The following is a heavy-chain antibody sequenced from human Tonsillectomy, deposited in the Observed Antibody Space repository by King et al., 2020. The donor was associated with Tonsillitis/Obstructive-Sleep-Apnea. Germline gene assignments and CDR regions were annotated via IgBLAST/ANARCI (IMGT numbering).Heavy chain of an antibody. V-gene: IGHV2-5*02. Sequence: ITLKESGPTLVKPTQTLTLTCTFSGFSLSTSGVGVGWIRQPPGKALEWLALVYWDDDKLYSPSLKSRLTITKDTSKNQVVLTMTNIHPVDTATYYCARQPYSGSYYDHYYYMDVWGKGTTVTVSS. D-gene: IGHD1-26*01. CDR1: GFSLSTSGVG. CDR2: VYWDDDK. CDR3: ARQPYSGSYYDHYYYMDV. J-gene: IGHJ6*03.